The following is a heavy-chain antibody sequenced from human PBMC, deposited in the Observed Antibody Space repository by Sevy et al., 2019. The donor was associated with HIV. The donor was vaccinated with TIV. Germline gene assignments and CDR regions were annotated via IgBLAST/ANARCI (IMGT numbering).Heavy chain of an antibody. V-gene: IGHV3-30-3*01. CDR2: ISYDGGNK. CDR3: ARTGTGHTYGAPPWY. J-gene: IGHJ4*02. D-gene: IGHD5-18*01. Sequence: GGSLRLSCAASGFTFSSYAMHWVRQAPGKGLEWVAVISYDGGNKYYADSVKGRLTISRDNSKNTLYLQMNSLRAEDTAVYYCARTGTGHTYGAPPWYWGQGTLVTVSS. CDR1: GFTFSSYA.